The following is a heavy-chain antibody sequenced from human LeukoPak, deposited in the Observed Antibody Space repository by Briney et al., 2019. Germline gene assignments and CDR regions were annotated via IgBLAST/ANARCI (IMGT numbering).Heavy chain of an antibody. V-gene: IGHV1-18*01. CDR1: GYTFSSYS. J-gene: IGHJ4*02. Sequence: GASVKVSCKASGYTFSSYSITWVRQAPGQGLEWMGWISTFNGNTNYAQKFQGRVTLTTDTSTNTAYMDLRSLRFDDTAVYYCARGNWNDPKVHSDYWGQGTLVTVSS. CDR2: ISTFNGNT. D-gene: IGHD1-1*01. CDR3: ARGNWNDPKVHSDY.